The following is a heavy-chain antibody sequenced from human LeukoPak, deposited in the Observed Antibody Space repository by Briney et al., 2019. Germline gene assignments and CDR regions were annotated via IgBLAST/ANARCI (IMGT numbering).Heavy chain of an antibody. CDR2: IIPIFGTA. D-gene: IGHD5-18*01. CDR3: ARDHGYGLYYFDY. CDR1: GGTFSSYA. V-gene: IGHV1-69*06. Sequence: SVKVSRKASGGTFSSYAISWVRQAPGQGLEWMGGIIPIFGTANYAQKFQGRVTITADKSTSTAYMELSSLRSEDTAVYYCARDHGYGLYYFDYWGQGTLVTVSS. J-gene: IGHJ4*02.